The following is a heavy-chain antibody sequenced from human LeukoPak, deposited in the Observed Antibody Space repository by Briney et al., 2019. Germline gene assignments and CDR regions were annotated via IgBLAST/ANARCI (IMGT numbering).Heavy chain of an antibody. D-gene: IGHD3-9*01. CDR1: GVSMSACY. V-gene: IGHV4-59*08. CDR2: IHYSGCT. CDR3: ARLGESSYDILTGYPYYYYYYGMDV. Sequence: PSETLSLTCTVSGVSMSACYWMWIRQPPGKGLEWIGYIHYSGCTNYNPSLKSRVTISVDTSKNQFSLKLSSVTAADTAVYYCARLGESSYDILTGYPYYYYYYGMDVWGQGTTVTVSS. J-gene: IGHJ6*02.